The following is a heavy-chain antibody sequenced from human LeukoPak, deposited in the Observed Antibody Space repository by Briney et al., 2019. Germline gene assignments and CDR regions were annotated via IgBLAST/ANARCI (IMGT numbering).Heavy chain of an antibody. V-gene: IGHV3-21*01. CDR2: ISSSSSYI. Sequence: PGGPLRLSCAASGFTFSSYSMSWVRQAPGKGLEWVSSISSSSSYIYYADSVKGRFTISRDNAKNSLYLQMNSLRAEDTAVYYCARGRGSGVFDYWGQGTLVTVSS. CDR3: ARGRGSGVFDY. J-gene: IGHJ4*02. CDR1: GFTFSSYS. D-gene: IGHD3-10*01.